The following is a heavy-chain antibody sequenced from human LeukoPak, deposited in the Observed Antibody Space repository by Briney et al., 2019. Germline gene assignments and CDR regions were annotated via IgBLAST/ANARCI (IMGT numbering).Heavy chain of an antibody. Sequence: PSGTLSLTCAASGGSISSSNWWSWVRQPPGKGLEWSGESYHSGSTNYSASHKSRVTISVDKPKNEFSLKLSSVTAADTAVYYCARVRDAYNHPVVYFDYWGQGTLVTVSS. D-gene: IGHD5-24*01. CDR1: GGSISSSNW. CDR2: SYHSGST. CDR3: ARVRDAYNHPVVYFDY. V-gene: IGHV4-4*02. J-gene: IGHJ4*02.